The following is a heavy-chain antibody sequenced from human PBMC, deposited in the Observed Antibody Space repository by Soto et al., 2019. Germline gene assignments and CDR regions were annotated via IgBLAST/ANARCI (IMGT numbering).Heavy chain of an antibody. CDR1: VGSFSGYY. Sequence: PSETLSLTCSVYVGSFSGYYWSWIRQPPGKGLEWIGEINHSGSTNYNPSLKSRVTISVDTSKNQFSLKLSSVTAADTAVYYCAREGYDWGQGTLVTVSS. V-gene: IGHV4-34*01. CDR2: INHSGST. D-gene: IGHD5-12*01. CDR3: AREGYD. J-gene: IGHJ4*02.